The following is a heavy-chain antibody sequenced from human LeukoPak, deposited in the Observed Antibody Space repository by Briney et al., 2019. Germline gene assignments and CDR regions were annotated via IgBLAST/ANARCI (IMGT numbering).Heavy chain of an antibody. Sequence: GASVKVSCKASGYTFTGYYMHWVRQAPGQGLEWMGWINPNSGGTNYAQKFQGRVTMTRDTSISTAYMELSRLRSDDTAVYCCAVVDTAMDPFDYWGQGTLVTVSS. CDR2: INPNSGGT. D-gene: IGHD5-18*01. CDR3: AVVDTAMDPFDY. J-gene: IGHJ4*02. V-gene: IGHV1-2*02. CDR1: GYTFTGYY.